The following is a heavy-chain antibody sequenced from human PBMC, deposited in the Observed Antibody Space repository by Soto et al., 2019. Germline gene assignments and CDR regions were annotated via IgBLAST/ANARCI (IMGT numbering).Heavy chain of an antibody. CDR3: ARDSAMIGEGDYSGTDV. V-gene: IGHV1-18*01. CDR1: GYTFSNYG. J-gene: IGHJ6*02. Sequence: QLQLVQSGAEVKKPGASVKVSCKASGYTFSNYGISWVRQAPGQGLEWMGWISGYNGNANYPQKFQGRATMTTDTPTSRAYMGLRSLRSDDTDVYYCARDSAMIGEGDYSGTDVWGQGTTVTVSS. CDR2: ISGYNGNA. D-gene: IGHD3-22*01.